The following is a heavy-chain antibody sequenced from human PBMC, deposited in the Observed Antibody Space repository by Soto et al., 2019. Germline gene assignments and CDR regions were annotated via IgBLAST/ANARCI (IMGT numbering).Heavy chain of an antibody. D-gene: IGHD2-2*01. V-gene: IGHV3-30*03. CDR1: GFTFSSYG. CDR2: ISYDGSNK. J-gene: IGHJ4*02. CDR3: ARDLEDIVVVPAATIEY. Sequence: PGGSLRLSCAASGFTFSSYGMHRVRQATGKGLEWVAVISYDGSNKYYADSVKGRFTISRDNSKNTLYLQMNSLRAEDTAVYYCARDLEDIVVVPAATIEYWGQGTLVTVSS.